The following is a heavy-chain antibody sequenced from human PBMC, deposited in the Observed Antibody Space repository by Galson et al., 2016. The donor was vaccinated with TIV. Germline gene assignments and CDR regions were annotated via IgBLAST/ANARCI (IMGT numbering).Heavy chain of an antibody. Sequence: QSGAEVKKPGESLKISCKGSGYRFSSYWIGWVRQRPGKGLEWLGIIFPDDSGTRYSPSLEGQVTFSADKSIRTAYLQWSSLKASDTAIYYCARHFRYSDSSGYHYFDSWGQGTMVTV. D-gene: IGHD3-22*01. CDR3: ARHFRYSDSSGYHYFDS. CDR2: IFPDDSGT. V-gene: IGHV5-51*01. CDR1: GYRFSSYW. J-gene: IGHJ4*02.